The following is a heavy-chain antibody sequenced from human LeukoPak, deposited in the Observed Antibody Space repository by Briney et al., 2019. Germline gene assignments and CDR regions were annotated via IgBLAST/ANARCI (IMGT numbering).Heavy chain of an antibody. Sequence: GASVTASCKASGYTFTSYGVHWVRQAPGQRLEWMGWINAGNGNTKYSQKFQGRVTITRDTSASTAYMDLSSLRSEDTAVYYCASDSGYYYDSSGYLPYYYYGMDVWGQGTTVTVSS. J-gene: IGHJ6*02. CDR1: GYTFTSYG. CDR3: ASDSGYYYDSSGYLPYYYYGMDV. V-gene: IGHV1-3*01. CDR2: INAGNGNT. D-gene: IGHD3-22*01.